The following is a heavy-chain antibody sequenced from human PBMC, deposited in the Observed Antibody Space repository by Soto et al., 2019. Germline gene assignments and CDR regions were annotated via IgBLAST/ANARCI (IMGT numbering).Heavy chain of an antibody. CDR1: GGSISSGDYY. V-gene: IGHV4-30-4*01. Sequence: PSETLSLTCNVSGGSISSGDYYWSWIRQPPGKGLEWIGYIYFSESTSYNPSLKSRVTIFVDTSKNQFSLKLSSVTAADTALYFCARQGYYGSGSYYKFRWFDPWGQGTLVT. CDR3: ARQGYYGSGSYYKFRWFDP. D-gene: IGHD3-10*01. J-gene: IGHJ5*02. CDR2: IYFSEST.